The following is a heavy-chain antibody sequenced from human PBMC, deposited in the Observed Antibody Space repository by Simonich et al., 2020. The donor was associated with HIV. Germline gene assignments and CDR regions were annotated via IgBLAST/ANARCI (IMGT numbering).Heavy chain of an antibody. Sequence: QVQLQQWGAGLLKPSETLSLTCAVYGGSFSGNYWSGIRQPPGKGLEWFGEINHSGRTNYNPSLKSRVTISVETSKNQFSLKLSSVTAADTAVYYCARRHPTTVTTPYFDYWGQGTLVTVSS. J-gene: IGHJ4*02. V-gene: IGHV4-34*01. CDR2: INHSGRT. CDR3: ARRHPTTVTTPYFDY. D-gene: IGHD4-17*01. CDR1: GGSFSGNY.